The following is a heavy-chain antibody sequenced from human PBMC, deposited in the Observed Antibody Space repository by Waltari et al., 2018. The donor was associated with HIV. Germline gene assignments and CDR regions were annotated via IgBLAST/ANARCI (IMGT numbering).Heavy chain of an antibody. CDR1: GGSFSGYY. CDR2: INRSGST. CDR3: ARGEGAAASLDY. Sequence: QVQLQQWGAGMLRPSETLSLTCAVYGGSFSGYYWSWIRQPPEKGLEWIGEINRSGSTKSNPSLKSRVTISVDTSKNQFSLKLSSVTAADTALYYCARGEGAAASLDYWGQGTLVTVSS. J-gene: IGHJ4*02. V-gene: IGHV4-34*01. D-gene: IGHD6-13*01.